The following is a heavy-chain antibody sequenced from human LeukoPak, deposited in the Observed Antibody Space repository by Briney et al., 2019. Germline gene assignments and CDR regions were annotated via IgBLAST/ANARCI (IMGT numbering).Heavy chain of an antibody. CDR2: MSPDGNKK. CDR3: ARDLIGRYTFDY. J-gene: IGHJ4*02. Sequence: GGPLRLSCAASGFTFSDYNMLWVRQAPGKGLDGVALMSPDGNKKYYADSVKGRFTISRDNSKNTVDLQLISLRAENTAVYYCARDLIGRYTFDYCGQGTLVTVSS. D-gene: IGHD3-10*01. V-gene: IGHV3-30-3*01. CDR1: GFTFSDYN.